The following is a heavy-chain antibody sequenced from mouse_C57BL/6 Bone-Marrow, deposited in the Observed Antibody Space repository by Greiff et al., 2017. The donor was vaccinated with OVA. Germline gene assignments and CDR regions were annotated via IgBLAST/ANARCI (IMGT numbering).Heavy chain of an antibody. D-gene: IGHD1-1*01. J-gene: IGHJ4*01. CDR1: GFTFSDYG. Sequence: EVQVVESGGGLVQPGGSLKLSCAASGFTFSDYGMAWVRQAPRKGPEWVAFISNLAYRIYYADTVTGRFTISRENAKNPLYLEMSSLRSEDTAMYYCARIYYYGSMDYWGQGTSVTVSS. V-gene: IGHV5-15*01. CDR2: ISNLAYRI. CDR3: ARIYYYGSMDY.